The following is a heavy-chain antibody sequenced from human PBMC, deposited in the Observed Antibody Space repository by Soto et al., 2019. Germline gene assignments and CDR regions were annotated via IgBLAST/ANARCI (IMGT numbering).Heavy chain of an antibody. J-gene: IGHJ4*02. D-gene: IGHD1-1*01. CDR2: VFHTGFT. CDR3: ATSQKGYNWNYFDH. Sequence: ETLSLTCAVSGGSVSGSYYYWAWLRQSPGKGPEWIGSVFHTGFTSYNPSLESRVSVSVDTSKSQFSLKLSAVTASDTAVYYCATSQKGYNWNYFDHWGQGALVTVSS. V-gene: IGHV4-39*01. CDR1: GGSVSGSYYY.